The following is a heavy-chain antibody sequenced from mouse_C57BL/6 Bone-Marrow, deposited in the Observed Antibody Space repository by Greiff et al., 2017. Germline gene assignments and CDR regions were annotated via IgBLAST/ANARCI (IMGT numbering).Heavy chain of an antibody. D-gene: IGHD2-3*01. CDR1: GYTFTSYW. V-gene: IGHV1-7*01. CDR2: INPSSGYT. CDR3: AVRGWLLRRDFDV. Sequence: QVQLQQSGAELAKPGASVKLSCKASGYTFTSYWMHWVKQRPGQGLEWIGYINPSSGYTKYNQKFKDKATLTADKSSSTAYMQLSSLTYEDSAVYYCAVRGWLLRRDFDVWGTGTTVTVSS. J-gene: IGHJ1*03.